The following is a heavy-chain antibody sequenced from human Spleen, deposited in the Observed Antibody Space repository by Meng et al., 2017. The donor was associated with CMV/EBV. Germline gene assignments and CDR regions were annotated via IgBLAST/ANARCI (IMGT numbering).Heavy chain of an antibody. CDR3: ARDTTTVWVGSTNFFDH. V-gene: IGHV1-2*02. D-gene: IGHD2/OR15-2a*01. CDR2: INPNSGHT. Sequence: TFTDFYIHWVRQGPGQGLQWMGWINPNSGHTNFAQKSQGRVTMTRDTSISTAYVELTNLRSDDTAVYYCARDTTTVWVGSTNFFDHWGQGSLVTVSS. J-gene: IGHJ4*02. CDR1: TFTDFY.